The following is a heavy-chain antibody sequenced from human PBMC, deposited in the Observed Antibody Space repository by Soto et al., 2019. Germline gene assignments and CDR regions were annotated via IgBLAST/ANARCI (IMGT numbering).Heavy chain of an antibody. V-gene: IGHV4-59*08. CDR1: GGSISSYY. CDR2: IYYSGST. J-gene: IGHJ6*03. D-gene: IGHD5-12*01. Sequence: SETLSLTCTVSGGSISSYYWSWIRQPPGKGLEWIGYIYYSGSTNYNPSLKSRVTISVDTSKNQFSLKLSSVTAADTAVYYCARLYDGDYYYYMDVWGKGTTVTVSS. CDR3: ARLYDGDYYYYMDV.